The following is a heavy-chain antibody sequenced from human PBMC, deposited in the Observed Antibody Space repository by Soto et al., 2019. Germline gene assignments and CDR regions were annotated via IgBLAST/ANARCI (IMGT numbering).Heavy chain of an antibody. CDR3: ARTGAFTRPLKFYYYYGMDV. CDR1: GGTFSSYA. CDR2: IIPIFGTA. Sequence: SVKVSCKASGGTFSSYAISWVRQAPGQGLEWMGGIIPIFGTANYAQKFQGRVTITADESTSTAYMELSSLRSEDTAVYYCARTGAFTRPLKFYYYYGMDVWGQGTTVTVSS. D-gene: IGHD3-10*01. V-gene: IGHV1-69*13. J-gene: IGHJ6*02.